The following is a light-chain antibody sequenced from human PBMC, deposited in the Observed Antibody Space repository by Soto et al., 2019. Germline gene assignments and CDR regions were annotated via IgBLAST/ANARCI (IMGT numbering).Light chain of an antibody. V-gene: IGLV2-14*03. J-gene: IGLJ2*01. CDR3: SSYTSSSTVL. CDR2: DVS. Sequence: QSALTQPASVSGSPGQSITIYCTGTSSDVGGYNYVSWYQHHPGKAPKLMIYDVSNRPSGVSNRFSGSKSGNTASLTISGLQAEDEADYYCSSYTSSSTVLFGGGTKLTVL. CDR1: SSDVGGYNY.